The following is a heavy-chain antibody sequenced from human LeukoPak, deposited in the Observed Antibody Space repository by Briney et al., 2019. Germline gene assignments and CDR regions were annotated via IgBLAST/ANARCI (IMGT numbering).Heavy chain of an antibody. Sequence: PSETLSLTCTGSGGSISSYYWSWIRQPPGKGLEWIGYIYYSGSTNYNPSLKSRVTISVDTSKNQFSLKLSSVTAADTAVYYCARMEVLDYYGSGSYFDDYWGQGTLVTVSS. CDR1: GGSISSYY. D-gene: IGHD3-10*01. V-gene: IGHV4-59*01. J-gene: IGHJ4*02. CDR3: ARMEVLDYYGSGSYFDDY. CDR2: IYYSGST.